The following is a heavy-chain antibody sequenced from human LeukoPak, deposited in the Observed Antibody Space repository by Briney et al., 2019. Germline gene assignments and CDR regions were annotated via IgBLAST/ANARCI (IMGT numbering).Heavy chain of an antibody. Sequence: PGGSLRLSCAASGFIFSNYAMSWVRQAPGKGPEWVSAISGSGDSAYYADSVKGRFTISRDNSKNKLYLQMNSLRAEDTAIYYCAKDIFGGLLDAFDIWGQGTVVTVSS. D-gene: IGHD3-10*01. CDR2: ISGSGDSA. CDR3: AKDIFGGLLDAFDI. V-gene: IGHV3-23*01. J-gene: IGHJ3*02. CDR1: GFIFSNYA.